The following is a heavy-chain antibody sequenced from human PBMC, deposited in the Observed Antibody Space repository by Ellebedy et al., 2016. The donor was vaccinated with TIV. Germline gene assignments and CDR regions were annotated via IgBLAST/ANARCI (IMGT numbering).Heavy chain of an antibody. CDR1: GFTFSSYG. CDR2: ISYDGSNK. D-gene: IGHD4-17*01. CDR3: AKDPTRGDYELGAFDI. V-gene: IGHV3-30*18. J-gene: IGHJ3*02. Sequence: GESLKISCAASGFTFSSYGMHWVRQAPGKGLEWVAVISYDGSNKYYADSVKGRFTISRDNSKNTLYLQMNSLRAEDTAVYYCAKDPTRGDYELGAFDIWGQGTMVTVSS.